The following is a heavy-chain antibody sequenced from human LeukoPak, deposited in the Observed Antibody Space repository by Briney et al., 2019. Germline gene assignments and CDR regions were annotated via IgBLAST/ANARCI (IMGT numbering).Heavy chain of an antibody. J-gene: IGHJ6*02. D-gene: IGHD6-13*01. CDR1: GYTFTSYD. Sequence: ASVKVSCKASGYTFTSYDINWVRQATGQGLEWMGWMNPNSGNTGYAQKFQGRVTMTRNTSISTAYMELSSLRSEDTAVYYCATKTLAAAGTYYYYYGMDVWGQGTTVTVSS. V-gene: IGHV1-8*01. CDR3: ATKTLAAAGTYYYYYGMDV. CDR2: MNPNSGNT.